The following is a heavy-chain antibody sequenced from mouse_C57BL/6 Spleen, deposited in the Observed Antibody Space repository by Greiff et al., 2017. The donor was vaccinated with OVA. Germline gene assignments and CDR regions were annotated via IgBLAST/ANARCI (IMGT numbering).Heavy chain of an antibody. D-gene: IGHD2-1*01. J-gene: IGHJ3*01. CDR2: IYPGSGNT. V-gene: IGHV1-76*01. CDR3: ASYYGNSAWFAY. CDR1: GYTFTDYY. Sequence: VQLQQSGAELVRPGASVKLSCKASGYTFTDYYINWVKQRPGQGLEWIARIYPGSGNTYYNEKFKGKATLTAEKSSSTAYMQLSSLTSEDSAVYFCASYYGNSAWFAYWGQGTLVTVSA.